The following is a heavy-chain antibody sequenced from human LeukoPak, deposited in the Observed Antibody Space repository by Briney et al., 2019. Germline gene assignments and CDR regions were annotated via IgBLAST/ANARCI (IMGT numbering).Heavy chain of an antibody. CDR2: IYHSGST. V-gene: IGHV4-38-2*02. CDR1: GGSISSYY. D-gene: IGHD3-22*01. Sequence: PSETLSLTCTVSGGSISSYYWSWIRQPPGKGLEWIGSIYHSGSTYYNPSLKSRVTISVDTSKDQFSLKLSSVTAADTAVYYCARDYYDSSGPYYYYMDVWGKGTTVTVSS. CDR3: ARDYYDSSGPYYYYMDV. J-gene: IGHJ6*03.